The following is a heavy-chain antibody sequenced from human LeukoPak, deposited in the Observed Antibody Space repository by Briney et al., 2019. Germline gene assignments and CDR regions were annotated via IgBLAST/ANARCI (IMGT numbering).Heavy chain of an antibody. CDR1: GYTFTSYD. J-gene: IGHJ6*03. V-gene: IGHV1-8*01. CDR2: MNPNSGNT. CDR3: ARGVSSSWYVYYYCYYYMDV. D-gene: IGHD6-13*01. Sequence: GASVKVSCKASGYTFTSYDINWVRQATGQGLEWMGWMNPNSGNTGYAQKFQGRVTMTRNTSISTAYMELSSLRSEDTAVYYCARGVSSSWYVYYYCYYYMDVWGKGTTVTVSS.